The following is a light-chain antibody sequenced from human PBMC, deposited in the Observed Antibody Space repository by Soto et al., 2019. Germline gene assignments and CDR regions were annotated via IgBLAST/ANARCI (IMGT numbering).Light chain of an antibody. CDR2: DND. CDR1: SSNIGNNY. J-gene: IGLJ2*01. CDR3: ATWDRSLSVGV. Sequence: QSVLTQPPSVSAAPGQKVTISCSGSSSNIGNNYVFWYQQLPGTAPKLLIYDNDKRPSGIPDRFSGSKSGTSATLGITGLQTGDEDDYYCATWDRSLSVGVFGGGTQLTVL. V-gene: IGLV1-51*01.